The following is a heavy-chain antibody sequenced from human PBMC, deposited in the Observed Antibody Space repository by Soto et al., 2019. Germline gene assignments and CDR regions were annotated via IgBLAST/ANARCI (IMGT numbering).Heavy chain of an antibody. CDR1: GFTFSSYG. Sequence: QVQLVESGGGVVQPGRSLRLSCAASGFTFSSYGMHWVRQAPGKGLEWVAVIWYDGSNKYYADSVKGRFTISRDNSKNTLYLQMNSLRAEDTAVYYCARGGGRGYCCGGICYFDYWGQGTLVTVSS. V-gene: IGHV3-33*01. CDR2: IWYDGSNK. J-gene: IGHJ4*02. D-gene: IGHD2-15*01. CDR3: ARGGGRGYCCGGICYFDY.